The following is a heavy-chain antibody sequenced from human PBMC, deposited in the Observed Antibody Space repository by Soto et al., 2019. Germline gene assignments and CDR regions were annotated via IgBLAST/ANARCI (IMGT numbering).Heavy chain of an antibody. V-gene: IGHV1-8*01. Sequence: QVQLVQSGAEVKKPGASVKVSCKASGYTFTSYDINWVRQATGQGLEWMGWMKPNSGNTGYAQKFQGRVTMTRNTSIRTADMELSSLRSEDTAVYYCARGRGHSSGWYGDYWGQGTLVTVSS. CDR2: MKPNSGNT. J-gene: IGHJ4*02. CDR1: GYTFTSYD. CDR3: ARGRGHSSGWYGDY. D-gene: IGHD6-19*01.